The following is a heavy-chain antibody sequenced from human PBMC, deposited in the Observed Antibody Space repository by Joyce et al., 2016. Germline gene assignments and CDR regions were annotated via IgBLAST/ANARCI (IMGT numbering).Heavy chain of an antibody. CDR1: GASVSSNSAA. V-gene: IGHV6-1*01. Sequence: QVQLQQSGPGLVKPSQTLSLTCAISGASVSSNSAAWDWIRQSPARGREWLGRTYYRAKWYNDYAVSVKSRLTINPDAPKNHFSLQLISVTPEDAAVYYCARAGYYHTSGYYYPNFDYWGPGTLVTVSS. CDR3: ARAGYYHTSGYYYPNFDY. CDR2: TYYRAKWYN. D-gene: IGHD3-22*01. J-gene: IGHJ4*02.